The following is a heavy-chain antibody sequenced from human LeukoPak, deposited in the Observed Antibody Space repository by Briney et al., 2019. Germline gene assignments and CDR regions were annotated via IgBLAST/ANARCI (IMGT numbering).Heavy chain of an antibody. CDR1: GFPFSSYA. CDR3: AKDWRQLVRENWFDP. Sequence: GGSLRLSCAASGFPFSSYAMSWVRQAPGKGLEWVSAISGSGGSTYYADSVKGRFTISRDNSKNTLYLQMNSLRAEDTAVYYCAKDWRQLVRENWFDPWGQGTLVTVSS. CDR2: ISGSGGST. D-gene: IGHD6-6*01. V-gene: IGHV3-23*01. J-gene: IGHJ5*02.